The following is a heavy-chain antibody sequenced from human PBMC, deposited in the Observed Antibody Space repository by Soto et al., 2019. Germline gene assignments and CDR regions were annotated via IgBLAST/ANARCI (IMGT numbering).Heavy chain of an antibody. Sequence: GGSLRLSCAASGFTFSSYAMSWVRQAPGKGLERVSAISGSGGSTYYADSVKGRFTISSDNSKNTLYLQMNSLRAEDTAVYYCAKDLAPSGDYAGGDYWGQGTLVTVSS. CDR3: AKDLAPSGDYAGGDY. J-gene: IGHJ4*02. CDR2: ISGSGGST. D-gene: IGHD4-17*01. V-gene: IGHV3-23*01. CDR1: GFTFSSYA.